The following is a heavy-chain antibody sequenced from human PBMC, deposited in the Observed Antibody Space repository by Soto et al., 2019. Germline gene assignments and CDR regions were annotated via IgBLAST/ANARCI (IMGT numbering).Heavy chain of an antibody. V-gene: IGHV3-30-3*01. CDR3: AREKGLRLDY. J-gene: IGHJ4*02. CDR1: GLTFNIYW. CDR2: TSYDGSNI. Sequence: GGSLRLSCAASGLTFNIYWMHWVRQAPGKGLEWVAMTSYDGSNIYYGDSMKGRFTISRDNPKNTLFLQMNDLGVEDSAVYYCAREKGLRLDYWGRGTLVTVSS. D-gene: IGHD3-22*01.